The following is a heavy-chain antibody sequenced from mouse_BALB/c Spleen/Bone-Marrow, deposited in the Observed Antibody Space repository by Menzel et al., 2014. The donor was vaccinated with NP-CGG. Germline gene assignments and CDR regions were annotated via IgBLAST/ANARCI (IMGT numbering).Heavy chain of an antibody. CDR2: INPSNGRT. Sequence: QVQLQQSGAELVKPWASVKLSCMASGYTFTSYWMHWVKQRPGQGLEWIGEINPSNGRTNYNEKFKSKATLTVDKSSSTAYMQLSSLTSEDSAVYYCARTYFDYWGQGTTLTVSS. CDR3: ARTYFDY. J-gene: IGHJ2*01. CDR1: GYTFTSYW. V-gene: IGHV1S81*02.